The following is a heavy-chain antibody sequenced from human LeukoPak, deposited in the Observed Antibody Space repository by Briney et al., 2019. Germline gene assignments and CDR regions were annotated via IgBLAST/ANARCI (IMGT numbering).Heavy chain of an antibody. CDR3: AKAGYYYDMGY. CDR2: IDSGSTYI. V-gene: IGHV3-21*01. Sequence: GGSLRLSCAASGFSFSRYSVNWVRQAPGKGLEWIASIDSGSTYIFYADSVKGRFTISRDNTKKSLYLHLNSLRVEDTAIYYCAKAGYYYDMGYWGQGTLVTVSS. CDR1: GFSFSRYS. D-gene: IGHD3-22*01. J-gene: IGHJ4*02.